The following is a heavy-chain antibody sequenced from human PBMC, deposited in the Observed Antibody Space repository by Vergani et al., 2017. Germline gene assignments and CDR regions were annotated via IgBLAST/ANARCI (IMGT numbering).Heavy chain of an antibody. CDR2: ISWNSGSI. V-gene: IGHV3-9*02. Sequence: VHLVESGGGVVQPGRSLRLSCVVSGFTSSYYGMHWVRQAPGKGLEWVSGISWNSGSIGYADSVKGRFTISRDNAKNSLYLQMNSLRAEDTALYYCAKEGYCSSTSCPFDYWGQGTLVTVSS. D-gene: IGHD2-2*01. CDR3: AKEGYCSSTSCPFDY. CDR1: GFTSSYYG. J-gene: IGHJ4*02.